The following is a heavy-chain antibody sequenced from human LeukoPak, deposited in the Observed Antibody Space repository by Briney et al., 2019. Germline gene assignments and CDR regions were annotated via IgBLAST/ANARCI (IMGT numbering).Heavy chain of an antibody. CDR1: ELTFSSYG. CDR3: AKDRDPGYIVVVVAALDY. CDR2: ISYDGSNK. Sequence: GGSLRLSCAASELTFSSYGMHWVRQAPGKGLERVAVISYDGSNKYYADSVKGRFTISRDNSKNTLYLQMNSLRAEDTAVYYCAKDRDPGYIVVVVAALDYWGQGTLVTVSS. D-gene: IGHD2-15*01. J-gene: IGHJ4*02. V-gene: IGHV3-30*18.